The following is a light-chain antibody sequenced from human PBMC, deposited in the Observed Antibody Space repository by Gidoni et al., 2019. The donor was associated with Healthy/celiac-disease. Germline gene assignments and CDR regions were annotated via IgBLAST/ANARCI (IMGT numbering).Light chain of an antibody. CDR3: QQRSNWPPYT. CDR2: DAS. CDR1: QSVSSY. V-gene: IGKV3-11*01. Sequence: EIVLTQSPATLSLSPVERATLSCRASQSVSSYLAWYQQKPGQAPRLLIYDASNRATGIPARFSGSGSGTDFTLTISSLEPEDFAVYDCQQRSNWPPYTFGQGTKLEIK. J-gene: IGKJ2*01.